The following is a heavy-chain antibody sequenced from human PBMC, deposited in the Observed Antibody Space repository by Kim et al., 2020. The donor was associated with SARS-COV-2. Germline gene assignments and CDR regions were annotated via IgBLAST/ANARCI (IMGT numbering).Heavy chain of an antibody. CDR1: GFTFSSYG. CDR2: ISYDGSNK. D-gene: IGHD3-9*01. CDR3: ARDLSNYDILTGYSAYYYYGMDV. J-gene: IGHJ6*02. V-gene: IGHV3-33*05. Sequence: GGSLRLSCAASGFTFSSYGMYWVRQAPGKGLEWVAVISYDGSNKYYADSVKGRFTISRDNSKNTLYLQMNSLRAEDTAVYYCARDLSNYDILTGYSAYYYYGMDVWGQGTTVTVSS.